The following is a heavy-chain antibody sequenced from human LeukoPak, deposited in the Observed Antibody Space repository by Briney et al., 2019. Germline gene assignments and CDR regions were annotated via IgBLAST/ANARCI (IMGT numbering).Heavy chain of an antibody. J-gene: IGHJ4*02. D-gene: IGHD6-19*01. Sequence: GGSLRLSCAASGFTFSSYSMNWVRQAPGKGLEWVSSISSSSNYIYYADSVKGRFTISRDNAKNSLYLQMNSLRAEDTGLYHCARDGRVAGAFDFWGQGTLVTVSS. CDR1: GFTFSSYS. CDR2: ISSSSNYI. V-gene: IGHV3-21*04. CDR3: ARDGRVAGAFDF.